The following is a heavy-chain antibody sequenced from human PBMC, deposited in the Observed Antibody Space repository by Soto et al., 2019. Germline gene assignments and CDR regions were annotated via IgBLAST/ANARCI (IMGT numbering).Heavy chain of an antibody. V-gene: IGHV3-30-3*01. CDR1: GFTFSSYA. CDR2: ISYDGSNK. Sequence: GGSLRLSCAASGFTFSSYAMHWVRQAPGKGLEWVAVISYDGSNKYYADSVKGRFTISRDNSKNTLYLQMNSLRAEDTAVYYCARGSSSGYHGYWGQGTLVTVSS. J-gene: IGHJ4*02. CDR3: ARGSSSGYHGY. D-gene: IGHD3-22*01.